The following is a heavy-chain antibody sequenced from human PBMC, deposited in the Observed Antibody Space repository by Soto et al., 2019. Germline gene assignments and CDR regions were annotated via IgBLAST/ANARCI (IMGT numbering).Heavy chain of an antibody. J-gene: IGHJ6*02. CDR1: GGTFSSYA. D-gene: IGHD3-10*01. Sequence: SVKASCKASGGTFSSYAISWVRQAPGQGLEWMGGIIPIFGTANYAQKFQGRVTITADESTSTAYMELSSLRSEDTAVYYCARGGVVRGYYYYGMDVWGQGTTVTVSS. CDR2: IIPIFGTA. V-gene: IGHV1-69*13. CDR3: ARGGVVRGYYYYGMDV.